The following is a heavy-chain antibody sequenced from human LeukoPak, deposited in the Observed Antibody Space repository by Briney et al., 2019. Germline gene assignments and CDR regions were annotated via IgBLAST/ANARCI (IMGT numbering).Heavy chain of an antibody. V-gene: IGHV4-34*01. CDR2: INHSGST. D-gene: IGHD3-10*01. CDR1: GGSFSGYY. CDR3: ASNPLWFGAPGHY. J-gene: IGHJ4*02. Sequence: NSSETLSLTCAVYGGSFSGYYWSWIRQPPGKGLEWIGEINHSGSTNYNPSLKSRVTISVDTSKNQFSLKLRSVTAADTAVSYCASNPLWFGAPGHYWGQGTLVTVSS.